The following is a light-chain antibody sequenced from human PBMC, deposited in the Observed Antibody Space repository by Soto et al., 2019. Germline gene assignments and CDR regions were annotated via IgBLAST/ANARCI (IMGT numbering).Light chain of an antibody. Sequence: DIVMTQSPDSLAVSLGERATINCKSSQNILYSPNNKNYLAWYQQKPGQPPKLFIYWASTRQSGVPDRFSGSGFGTDFTLTISSLQAEDVAVYYCLQYYNSYTFGQGTKLEIK. CDR2: WAS. V-gene: IGKV4-1*01. J-gene: IGKJ2*01. CDR1: QNILYSPNNKNY. CDR3: LQYYNSYT.